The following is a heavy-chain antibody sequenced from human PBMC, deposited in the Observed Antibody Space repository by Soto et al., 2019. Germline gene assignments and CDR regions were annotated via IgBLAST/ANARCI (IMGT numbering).Heavy chain of an antibody. CDR2: ISYDGSNK. D-gene: IGHD5-12*01. CDR1: GFTFSSYS. J-gene: IGHJ6*02. V-gene: IGHV3-30-3*01. Sequence: GGSLRLSCAASGFTFSSYSMHLVRQAPEKGLEWVAVISYDGSNKYYADSVKGRFTISRDNSKNTLYLQMNSLRAEDTAVYYCARDYYRFNSGYGFSMDVWGQGTTVTVSS. CDR3: ARDYYRFNSGYGFSMDV.